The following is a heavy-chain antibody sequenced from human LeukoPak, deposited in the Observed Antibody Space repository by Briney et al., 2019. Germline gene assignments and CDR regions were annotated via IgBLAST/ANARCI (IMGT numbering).Heavy chain of an antibody. CDR3: AREMERTKIRPYGMDV. J-gene: IGHJ6*02. D-gene: IGHD1/OR15-1a*01. CDR1: GFIFSNHD. CDR2: VGTAGDT. V-gene: IGHV3-13*01. Sequence: PGGSLRLSCAASGFIFSNHDMHWVRQTTGKRLEWVSAVGTAGDTYYADSVKGRFTISRDNAKNSLYLQMNSLRAEDTAVYYCAREMERTKIRPYGMDVWGQGTTVTVSS.